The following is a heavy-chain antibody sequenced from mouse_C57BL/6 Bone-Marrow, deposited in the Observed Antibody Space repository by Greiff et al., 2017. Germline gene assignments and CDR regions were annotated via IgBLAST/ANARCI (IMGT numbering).Heavy chain of an antibody. J-gene: IGHJ4*01. CDR1: GYTFTDYN. Sequence: VQLQQSGPELVKPGASVTIPCKASGYTFTDYNMDWVKQSHGKSLEWIGDINPNNGGTIYNQKFKGKATLTVDKSSSTAYMELRSLTSEDTAVYYCARSPEHEDYAMDYWGQGTSVTVSS. V-gene: IGHV1-18*01. CDR2: INPNNGGT. CDR3: ARSPEHEDYAMDY.